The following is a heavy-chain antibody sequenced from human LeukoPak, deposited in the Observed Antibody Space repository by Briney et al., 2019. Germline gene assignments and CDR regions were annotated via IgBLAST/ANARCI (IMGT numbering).Heavy chain of an antibody. CDR2: IKEDGSEK. D-gene: IGHD2-21*01. Sequence: GGSLRLSCAASGFTLRNFWMSWVRQAPGKGLEWVVNIKEDGSEKYYVDSVRGRFTISRNNAKNSLYVQMNSLRAEDTAVYYCARGIEGAVDIWGQGTTVTVSS. V-gene: IGHV3-7*05. J-gene: IGHJ3*02. CDR1: GFTLRNFW. CDR3: ARGIEGAVDI.